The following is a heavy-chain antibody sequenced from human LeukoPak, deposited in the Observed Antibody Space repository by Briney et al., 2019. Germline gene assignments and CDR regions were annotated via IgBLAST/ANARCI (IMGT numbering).Heavy chain of an antibody. J-gene: IGHJ2*01. V-gene: IGHV4-59*01. CDR1: GASIINYY. Sequence: SETLSLTCTVSGASIINYYWSWIRQSPGKGLEWIGYIFHSGIENTHYNPSLSSRVTISGDTSKNQSSLRLSSVTAADTAVYYYARDKISRGWNSRRYFDLWGRGTLVTVSS. CDR3: ARDKISRGWNSRRYFDL. CDR2: IFHSGIENT. D-gene: IGHD6-19*01.